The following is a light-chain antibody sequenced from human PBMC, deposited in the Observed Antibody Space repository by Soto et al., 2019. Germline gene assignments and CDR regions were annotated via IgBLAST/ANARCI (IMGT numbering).Light chain of an antibody. CDR3: KQHLGRHT. CDR2: DAS. V-gene: IGKV3-15*01. Sequence: EIVMTQSPATLSVSPGEIATLSCRASQSVSSNLAWYQQKPGQAPRLLIYDASTRAAGIQARFIGSGSGTEFTLTIRSLEPEDSAVYYCKQHLGRHTFGQGTKVDIK. J-gene: IGKJ1*01. CDR1: QSVSSN.